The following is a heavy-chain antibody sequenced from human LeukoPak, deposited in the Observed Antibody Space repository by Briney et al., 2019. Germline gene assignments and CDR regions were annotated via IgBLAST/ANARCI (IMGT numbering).Heavy chain of an antibody. CDR1: GGSISSGSYY. Sequence: SETLSLTCTVSGGSISSGSYYWSWIRQPAGKGLEWIGRISTSGTTNYNPSLKSRVTISVDTSKNQFSLKLSSVTAADTAVYYCARARSYGSGSSYYMDVWGKGTTVTISS. J-gene: IGHJ6*03. D-gene: IGHD3-10*01. CDR2: ISTSGTT. CDR3: ARARSYGSGSSYYMDV. V-gene: IGHV4-61*02.